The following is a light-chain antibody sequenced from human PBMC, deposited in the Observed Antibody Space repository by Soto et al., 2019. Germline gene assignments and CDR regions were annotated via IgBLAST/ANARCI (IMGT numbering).Light chain of an antibody. J-gene: IGLJ1*01. Sequence: QSALTQPASVSGSPGQSITISCTGTSSDVGSYNLVSWYQQHPIKAPKLMIYEGSKRPSGVSNRFSGSKSGNTASLTISGLQAEDEADYYCCSYAGSSTYVFGTGTKGTVL. CDR3: CSYAGSSTYV. CDR2: EGS. V-gene: IGLV2-23*01. CDR1: SSDVGSYNL.